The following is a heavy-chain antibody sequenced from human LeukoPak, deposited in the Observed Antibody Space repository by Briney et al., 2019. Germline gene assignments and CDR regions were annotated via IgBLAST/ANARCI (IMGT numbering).Heavy chain of an antibody. CDR3: AKGGDGSCYSYLDY. D-gene: IGHD2-15*01. V-gene: IGHV3-23*01. Sequence: GESLRVSCAASGFTFTKYAMSWVRQAPGKGLEWVSAISGSGATSYYANSVKGRFTISRDDSKNTMYLQMNSLRAEDAAVYYCAKGGDGSCYSYLDYWGQGILVTVSS. J-gene: IGHJ4*02. CDR2: ISGSGATS. CDR1: GFTFTKYA.